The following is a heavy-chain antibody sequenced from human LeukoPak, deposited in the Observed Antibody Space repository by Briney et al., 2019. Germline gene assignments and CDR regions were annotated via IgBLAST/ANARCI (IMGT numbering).Heavy chain of an antibody. V-gene: IGHV3-23*01. D-gene: IGHD3-22*01. Sequence: GGSLRLSCAASGFTFSSYAMSWVRQAPGKGLEWVSAISGSGGSTYYADSVKGRFTISRDNSKNTLYLQMNSLRAEDTAVYYCAKDSGYDSSGYPFNWFDPWGQGTLVTVSS. CDR2: ISGSGGST. J-gene: IGHJ5*02. CDR1: GFTFSSYA. CDR3: AKDSGYDSSGYPFNWFDP.